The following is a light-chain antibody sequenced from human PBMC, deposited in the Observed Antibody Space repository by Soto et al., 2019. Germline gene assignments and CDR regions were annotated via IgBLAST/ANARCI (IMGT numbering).Light chain of an antibody. CDR2: DVS. Sequence: QSALTQPASVSGSPGQPITISCTGTSSDVGGYNYVSWYQQHPGKAPKLMIYDVSNRPSGVSNRFSGSKSGNTASLTISGLQAEDEADYYCSSYTSSSLFGGGTKLTVL. CDR1: SSDVGGYNY. J-gene: IGLJ2*01. CDR3: SSYTSSSL. V-gene: IGLV2-14*01.